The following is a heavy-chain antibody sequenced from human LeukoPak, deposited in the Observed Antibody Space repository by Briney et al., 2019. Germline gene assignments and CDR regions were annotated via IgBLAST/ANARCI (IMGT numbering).Heavy chain of an antibody. CDR1: GYTFTSYG. J-gene: IGHJ3*02. D-gene: IGHD4-23*01. Sequence: ASVKVSCKASGYTFTSYGISWVRQAPGQGLEWMGWISAYNGNTNYAQKLQGRVTMTTDTSTSTAYMELRSLRSDDTAVYYCARVVNFGWVNSTQAFDIWGQGTMVTASS. CDR2: ISAYNGNT. CDR3: ARVVNFGWVNSTQAFDI. V-gene: IGHV1-18*01.